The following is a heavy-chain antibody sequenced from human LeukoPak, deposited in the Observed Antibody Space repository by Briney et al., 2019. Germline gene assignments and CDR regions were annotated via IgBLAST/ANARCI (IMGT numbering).Heavy chain of an antibody. CDR1: TFTVSTNS. J-gene: IGHJ4*02. Sequence: GGSLRLSCVASTFTVSTNSMSWVRQAPGKGLEWVSRIINDGSSTTYADSVKGRFTISRDNAKDTLYLQMNSLRVEDTAVYYCARVADGDKYGGRDYWGQGALVIVSS. CDR2: IINDGSST. CDR3: ARVADGDKYGGRDY. V-gene: IGHV3-74*01. D-gene: IGHD5-24*01.